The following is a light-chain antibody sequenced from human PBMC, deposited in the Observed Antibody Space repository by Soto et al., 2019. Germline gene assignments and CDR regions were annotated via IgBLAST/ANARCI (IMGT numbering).Light chain of an antibody. Sequence: DIQMTQSPSTLSASVGDRVTITCRASQSISSWLAWYQQKPGKAPKLLIYKASSLESGVPSRFSGSRSGTEFTLTISSLQPDDFATYYCQQYNSYSYTVGQGTKVDSK. J-gene: IGKJ2*01. CDR3: QQYNSYSYT. CDR1: QSISSW. CDR2: KAS. V-gene: IGKV1-5*03.